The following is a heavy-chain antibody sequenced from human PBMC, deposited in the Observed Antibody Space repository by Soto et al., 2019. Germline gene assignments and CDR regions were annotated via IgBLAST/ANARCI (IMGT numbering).Heavy chain of an antibody. D-gene: IGHD2-2*02. CDR2: ISSSGSTI. CDR1: GFTFRDYY. CDR3: ERDLGYCSSTSCYNLDY. V-gene: IGHV3-11*01. Sequence: QVQLVESGGGLVKPGGSLRLSCAASGFTFRDYYMSWIRQAPGKGLEWVSYISSSGSTIYYADSVKGRFTISRDNPKSSLYVQMNSLRAAATAVYYCERDLGYCSSTSCYNLDYWGQGTLVNVSS. J-gene: IGHJ4*02.